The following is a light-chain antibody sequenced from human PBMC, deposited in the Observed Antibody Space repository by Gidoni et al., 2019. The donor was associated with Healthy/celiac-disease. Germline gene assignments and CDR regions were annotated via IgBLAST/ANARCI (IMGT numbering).Light chain of an antibody. CDR3: QQRSNWPPA. CDR2: DAS. J-gene: IGKJ4*01. CDR1: QSVSSY. Sequence: EIVLTQSPATLSFSPGERATLSCRASQSVSSYLAWYQQKPGQAPRLLIYDASNRATGIPARFSGSGSGTDFTLTISSLEPEDFAVYYCQQRSNWPPAFXGXTKVEIK. V-gene: IGKV3-11*01.